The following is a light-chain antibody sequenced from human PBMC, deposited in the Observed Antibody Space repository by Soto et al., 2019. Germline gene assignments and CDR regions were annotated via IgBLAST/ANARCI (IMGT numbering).Light chain of an antibody. CDR1: QSVSSSY. CDR2: GAS. Sequence: EILFTQSPGTLSLSPGERATLSCRASQSVSSSYLAWYQQKPGQAPRLIIYGASSRATGIPDRFSGSGSGTDFILTIRRLEPEDFAVYYCQQYGSSPPITFGQGTRLEI. CDR3: QQYGSSPPIT. J-gene: IGKJ5*01. V-gene: IGKV3-20*01.